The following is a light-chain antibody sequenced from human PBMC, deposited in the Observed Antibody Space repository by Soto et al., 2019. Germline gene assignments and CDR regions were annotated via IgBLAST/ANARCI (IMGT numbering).Light chain of an antibody. CDR2: DTS. V-gene: IGKV3-11*01. CDR1: QSVTRF. Sequence: EIVLTQSPAILSLSPGERATLSCRASQSVTRFLAWYQQKPGQAPRLLIYDTSNRATGIPARFSGSGSGTDFTLTISSLEPEDFGVYYCQQRSDRPPTFGQGTRLEIK. CDR3: QQRSDRPPT. J-gene: IGKJ5*01.